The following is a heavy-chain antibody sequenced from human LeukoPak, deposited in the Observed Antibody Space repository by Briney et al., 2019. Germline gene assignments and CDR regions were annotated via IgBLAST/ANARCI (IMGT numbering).Heavy chain of an antibody. CDR1: GYSISTGYY. D-gene: IGHD2-15*01. Sequence: PSETLSLTCTVSGYSISTGYYWDWIRQPPGKGLEWIGTFYHSGSTNYNPSLKSRVTISVDKSKNQFSLKLSSVTAADTAVYYCASFDLFGYCSGGSCSYWGQGTLVTVSS. CDR2: FYHSGST. CDR3: ASFDLFGYCSGGSCSY. J-gene: IGHJ4*02. V-gene: IGHV4-38-2*02.